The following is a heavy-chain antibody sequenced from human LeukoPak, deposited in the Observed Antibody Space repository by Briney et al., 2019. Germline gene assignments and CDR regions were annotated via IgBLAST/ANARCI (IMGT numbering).Heavy chain of an antibody. V-gene: IGHV1-8*03. CDR3: ARAELQLVIGGYAFDI. D-gene: IGHD6-13*01. J-gene: IGHJ3*02. Sequence: FQGRVTITRNTSISTAYMELSSLRSEDTAVYYCARAELQLVIGGYAFDIWGQGTMVTVSS.